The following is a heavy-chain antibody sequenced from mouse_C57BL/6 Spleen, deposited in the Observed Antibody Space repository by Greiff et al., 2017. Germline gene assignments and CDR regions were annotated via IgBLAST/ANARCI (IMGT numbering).Heavy chain of an antibody. CDR1: GYSITSGYY. CDR3: ARVTGTSRYYFDY. CDR2: ISYDGSN. D-gene: IGHD4-1*01. Sequence: EVQLQESGPGLVKPSQSLSLTCSVTGYSITSGYYWNWIRQFPGNKLEWMGYISYDGSNNSNPSLKNRISITRDTSKNQFFLKLNSVTTEDTATYYCARVTGTSRYYFDYWGQGTTLTVSS. V-gene: IGHV3-6*01. J-gene: IGHJ2*01.